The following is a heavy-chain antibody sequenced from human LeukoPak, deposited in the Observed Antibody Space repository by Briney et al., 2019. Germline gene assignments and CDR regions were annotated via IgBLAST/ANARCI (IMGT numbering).Heavy chain of an antibody. Sequence: PGGSLRLSCAASGFTFSSYWMSWVRQAPGKGLEWVANIKQDGSEKYYVDSVKGRFTISRDNSKNTLYLQMNSLRAEDTAVYYCARGGGSYWSGWFDPWGQGTLVTVSS. CDR3: ARGGGSYWSGWFDP. CDR2: IKQDGSEK. J-gene: IGHJ5*02. V-gene: IGHV3-7*03. D-gene: IGHD1-26*01. CDR1: GFTFSSYW.